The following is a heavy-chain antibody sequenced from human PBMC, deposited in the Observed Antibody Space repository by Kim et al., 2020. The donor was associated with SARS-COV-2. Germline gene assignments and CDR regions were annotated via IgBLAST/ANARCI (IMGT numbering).Heavy chain of an antibody. CDR3: ARWNCAGSGWGLDY. V-gene: IGHV3-7*03. D-gene: IGHD6-19*01. Sequence: GGSLRLSCAASGFTFSNFYMSWVRQTPGQGLEWVANIRQDGSDIFYVDSVKGRFTMSRDNAKNSLFLQMNSLRAEDTAVYYCARWNCAGSGWGLDYWGLG. J-gene: IGHJ4*02. CDR1: GFTFSNFY. CDR2: IRQDGSDI.